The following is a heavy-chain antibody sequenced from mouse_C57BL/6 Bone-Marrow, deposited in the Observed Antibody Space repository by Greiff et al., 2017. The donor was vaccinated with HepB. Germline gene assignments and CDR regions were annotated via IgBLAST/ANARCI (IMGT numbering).Heavy chain of an antibody. D-gene: IGHD2-5*01. Sequence: QVQLQQSGAELVKPGASVKLSCKASGYTFTSYWMHWVKQRPGRGLEWIGRIDTNSGGTKYNEKFKSKATLTVDKPSSTAYMQLSSLTSEDSAVYYCARRDSNLYYFDYWGQGTTLTVSS. CDR2: IDTNSGGT. J-gene: IGHJ2*01. V-gene: IGHV1-72*01. CDR1: GYTFTSYW. CDR3: ARRDSNLYYFDY.